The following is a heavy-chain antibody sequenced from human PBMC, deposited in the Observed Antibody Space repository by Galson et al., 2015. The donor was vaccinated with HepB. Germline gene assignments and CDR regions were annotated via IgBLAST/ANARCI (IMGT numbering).Heavy chain of an antibody. Sequence: SLRLSCAASTFIFSTYSMNWVRQAPGKGLEWVSYISSSSTTIYYADSVKGRFTISRDNAKNSLYLQMNSLRAEDTAVYYCARDLELQGYWGQGTLVTVSS. D-gene: IGHD1-26*01. CDR3: ARDLELQGY. CDR1: TFIFSTYS. V-gene: IGHV3-48*04. J-gene: IGHJ4*02. CDR2: ISSSSTTI.